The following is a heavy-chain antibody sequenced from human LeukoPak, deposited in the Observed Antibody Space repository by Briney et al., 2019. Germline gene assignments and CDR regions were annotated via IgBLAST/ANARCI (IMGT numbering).Heavy chain of an antibody. V-gene: IGHV4-59*01. CDR1: GGSISSYY. D-gene: IGHD1-26*01. CDR3: ARSSGSYFNWFDP. Sequence: SETLSLTCTVSGGSISSYYWSWIRQPPGKGLEWIGYIYYSGSTNYNPSLKSRVTISVDTSKNQFSLKLSSVTAADTAVYYRARSSGSYFNWFDPWGQGTLVTVSS. J-gene: IGHJ5*02. CDR2: IYYSGST.